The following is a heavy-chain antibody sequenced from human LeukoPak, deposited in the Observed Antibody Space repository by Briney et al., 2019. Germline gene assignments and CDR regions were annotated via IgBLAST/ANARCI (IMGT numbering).Heavy chain of an antibody. Sequence: SETLSLTCTVSGGSISSYYWSWIRQPPGKGLEWIGYIYYSGSTNYNPSLKSRVTISVDTSKNQFSLKLTSVTTADTAVYYCARAGGVRTAALDLDYWGQGTLVTVSS. J-gene: IGHJ4*02. CDR1: GGSISSYY. V-gene: IGHV4-59*01. CDR3: ARAGGVRTAALDLDY. CDR2: IYYSGST. D-gene: IGHD6-25*01.